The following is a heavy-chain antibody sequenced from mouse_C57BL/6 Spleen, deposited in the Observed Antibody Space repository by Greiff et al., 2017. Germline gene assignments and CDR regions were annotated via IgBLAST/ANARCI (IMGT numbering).Heavy chain of an antibody. D-gene: IGHD1-1*01. V-gene: IGHV1-26*01. CDR1: GYTFTDYY. J-gene: IGHJ4*01. Sequence: VQLKQSGPELVKPGASVKISCKASGYTFTDYYMNWVKQSHGKSLEWIGDINPNNGGTSYNQKFKGKATLTVDKSSSTAYMELRSLTSEDSAVYYCARSRTTVVAPYAMDYWGQGTSVTVSS. CDR2: INPNNGGT. CDR3: ARSRTTVVAPYAMDY.